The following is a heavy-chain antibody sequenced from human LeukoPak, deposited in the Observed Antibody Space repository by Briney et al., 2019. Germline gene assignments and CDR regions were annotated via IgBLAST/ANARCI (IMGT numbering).Heavy chain of an antibody. J-gene: IGHJ5*02. V-gene: IGHV4-30-2*01. D-gene: IGHD1-1*01. CDR3: ARNYWNDHYNWFDP. CDR1: GGSISSGGDS. CDR2: IYHSGTT. Sequence: PSQTLSLTCAVSGGSISSGGDSWSWIRQPPGKGLEWIGYIYHSGTTYYNPSLKSRVTISIDRSKNQFSLKLSSVTAADTAVYYCARNYWNDHYNWFDPWGQGTLVTVSS.